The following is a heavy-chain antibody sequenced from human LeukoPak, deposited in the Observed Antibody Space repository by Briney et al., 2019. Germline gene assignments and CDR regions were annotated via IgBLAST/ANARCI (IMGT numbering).Heavy chain of an antibody. D-gene: IGHD7-27*01. V-gene: IGHV4-59*01. CDR3: ARGTGDRAFDI. CDR2: ISYSGST. Sequence: SETLSLTCTVSGDSISTYYWTWIRHPPGKGLEWIGYISYSGSTNCNPSLKSRVTTSVDTSKNQFSLNLSSVTAADTAVYYCARGTGDRAFDIWGQGTMVTVSS. CDR1: GDSISTYY. J-gene: IGHJ3*02.